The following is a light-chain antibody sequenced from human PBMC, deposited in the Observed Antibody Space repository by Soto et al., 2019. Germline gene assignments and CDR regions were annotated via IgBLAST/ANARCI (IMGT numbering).Light chain of an antibody. CDR2: EVS. CDR1: SSDIGGYNY. Sequence: QSALTQPASVSGSPGQSITISCTGTSSDIGGYNYVSWYQQHPGKAPKVMIYEVSNRSSGVSNRFSGSKSGNTASLTTSGLQAEDEADYYCSSYTRSSTGVFGGGTKLTVL. V-gene: IGLV2-14*01. J-gene: IGLJ3*02. CDR3: SSYTRSSTGV.